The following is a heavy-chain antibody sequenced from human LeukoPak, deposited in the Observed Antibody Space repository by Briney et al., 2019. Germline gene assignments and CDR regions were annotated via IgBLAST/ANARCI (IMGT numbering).Heavy chain of an antibody. V-gene: IGHV3-23*01. CDR1: GFTFSNYA. J-gene: IGHJ4*02. Sequence: GGSLRLSCAASGFTFSNYAMSWVRQAPGKGLEWVSTISGAGGSTYYVDSVEGRFSISRDSSKNTVYLQMNSLRAEDTAVYYCARGFWQPLDYWGPGTLVTVSS. CDR3: ARGFWQPLDY. D-gene: IGHD3-10*01. CDR2: ISGAGGST.